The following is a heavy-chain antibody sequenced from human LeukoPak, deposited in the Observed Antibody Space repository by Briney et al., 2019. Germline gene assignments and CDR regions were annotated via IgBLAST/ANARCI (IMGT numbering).Heavy chain of an antibody. Sequence: AASVKVSCKASGYTFTAFYIHWVRQAPGHGLEWMGWINPNSGGINYAQKFQGRVTMTRDTSISAAYMQLSSLRSDDTAVYYCARGWNGGSLSWFDPWGQGTLVAVSS. V-gene: IGHV1-2*02. CDR3: ARGWNGGSLSWFDP. CDR1: GYTFTAFY. J-gene: IGHJ5*02. D-gene: IGHD1-26*01. CDR2: INPNSGGI.